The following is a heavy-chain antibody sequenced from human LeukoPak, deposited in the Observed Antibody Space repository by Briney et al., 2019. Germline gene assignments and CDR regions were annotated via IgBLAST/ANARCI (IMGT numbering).Heavy chain of an antibody. D-gene: IGHD3-10*01. CDR1: GFTVSSNY. J-gene: IGHJ4*02. CDR3: ARVQGGGFRTADY. Sequence: GGSLRLSCAASGFTVSSNYMSWVRQAPGKGLEWISIIYSGGSTFYADSVKGRFTISRDNSKNTLFLQMNSLRGEDTAMYYCARVQGGGFRTADYWGQGTLVTVSP. CDR2: IYSGGST. V-gene: IGHV3-53*05.